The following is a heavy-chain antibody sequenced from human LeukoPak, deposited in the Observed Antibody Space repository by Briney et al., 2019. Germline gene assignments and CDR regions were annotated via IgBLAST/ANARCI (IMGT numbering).Heavy chain of an antibody. CDR1: GYTFTSYG. CDR3: ARGFPPRRNYDSSGYYSYYFDY. Sequence: GASVKVSCKASGYTFTSYGISWVRQAPGQGLEWIGWISAYNGHTKYPQKLQGRVTMTTDTSTSTAYMEPRSLRSDDTAVYYCARGFPPRRNYDSSGYYSYYFDYWGQGTLVTVSS. J-gene: IGHJ4*02. D-gene: IGHD3-22*01. V-gene: IGHV1-18*01. CDR2: ISAYNGHT.